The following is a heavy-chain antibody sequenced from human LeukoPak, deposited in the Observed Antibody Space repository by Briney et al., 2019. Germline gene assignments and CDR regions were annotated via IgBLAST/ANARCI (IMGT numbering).Heavy chain of an antibody. CDR2: IYYSGTT. CDR3: ARHHAHYFYYMAV. J-gene: IGHJ6*03. CDR1: GDSISSSSYY. Sequence: SETLSLTCTVSGDSISSSSYYWGWIRQPPGKGLEWIGSIYYSGTTYYTPSLKSRVSISVATSKNQFSLRLNSPTATDTAVYYCARHHAHYFYYMAVWGKGTTVIVSS. V-gene: IGHV4-39*01.